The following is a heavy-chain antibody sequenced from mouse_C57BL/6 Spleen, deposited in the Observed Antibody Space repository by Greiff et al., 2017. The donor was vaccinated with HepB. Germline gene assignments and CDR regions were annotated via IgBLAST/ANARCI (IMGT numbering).Heavy chain of an antibody. J-gene: IGHJ3*01. CDR1: GYTFTSYW. CDR2: IAPSDSYT. CDR3: ARWNDLFAY. D-gene: IGHD2-4*01. V-gene: IGHV1-69*01. Sequence: QVQLQQPGAELVMPGASVKLSCKASGYTFTSYWMHWVKQRPGPGLEWIGEIAPSDSYTNYNPQFKGKSTLTVDKSSRTAYRQLSSLTSEASAVYSWARWNDLFAYWGQMTRVTVSA.